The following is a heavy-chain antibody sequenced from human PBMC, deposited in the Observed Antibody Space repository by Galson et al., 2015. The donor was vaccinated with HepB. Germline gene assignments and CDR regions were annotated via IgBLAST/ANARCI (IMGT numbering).Heavy chain of an antibody. CDR1: GGSIRSYS. J-gene: IGHJ4*02. D-gene: IGHD3-10*01. V-gene: IGHV4-59*01. Sequence: SETLSLTCTVSGGSIRSYSWSWIRQPPGKGLEWIGYIYDSGSTNYNPSLKSRVTISVDTSKNQFSLKLTSVTAADTAVYYCARPYYYGSGSYYFLIWGQETLVTVSS. CDR2: IYDSGST. CDR3: ARPYYYGSGSYYFLI.